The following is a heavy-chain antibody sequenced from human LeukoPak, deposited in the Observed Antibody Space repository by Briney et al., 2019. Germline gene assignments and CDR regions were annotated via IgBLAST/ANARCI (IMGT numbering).Heavy chain of an antibody. J-gene: IGHJ4*02. D-gene: IGHD6-6*01. Sequence: ASVKVSCKASGGTFSSYTITWVRQAPGLGLEWMGRIIPILGIANYAQKFQGRVTITADKSTSTAYMELSSLRSEDTAVYYCARDVATLYYFDYWGQGTLVTVSS. CDR2: IIPILGIA. CDR3: ARDVATLYYFDY. V-gene: IGHV1-69*04. CDR1: GGTFSSYT.